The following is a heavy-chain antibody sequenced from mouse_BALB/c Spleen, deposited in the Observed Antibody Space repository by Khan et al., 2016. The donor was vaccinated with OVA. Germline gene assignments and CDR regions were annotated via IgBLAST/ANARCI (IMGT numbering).Heavy chain of an antibody. CDR2: ISSGGSYT. Sequence: EVELVESGGDLVKPGGSLKLSCAASGFTFSTYGMSWVRQTPDKRLEWVATISSGGSYTYYPDSVKGRFTIPRDNAKHTPYLQMSSLKSADTAMYYCARLAYYYNSEGFAYWGQGTLVTVSA. J-gene: IGHJ3*01. CDR3: ARLAYYYNSEGFAY. CDR1: GFTFSTYG. V-gene: IGHV5-6*01. D-gene: IGHD1-1*01.